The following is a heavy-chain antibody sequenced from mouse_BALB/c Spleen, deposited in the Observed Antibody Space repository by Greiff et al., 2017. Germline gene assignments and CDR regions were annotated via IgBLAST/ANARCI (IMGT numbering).Heavy chain of an antibody. V-gene: IGHV5-6*02. Sequence: EVMLVESGGDLVKPGGSLKLSCAASGFTFSSYGMSWVRQTPDKRLEWVATISSGGSYTYYPDSVKGRFTISRDNAKNTLYLQMSSLKSEDTAMYYCARRVYDGYYFAYWGQGTLVTVSA. CDR1: GFTFSSYG. D-gene: IGHD2-3*01. CDR3: ARRVYDGYYFAY. J-gene: IGHJ3*01. CDR2: ISSGGSYT.